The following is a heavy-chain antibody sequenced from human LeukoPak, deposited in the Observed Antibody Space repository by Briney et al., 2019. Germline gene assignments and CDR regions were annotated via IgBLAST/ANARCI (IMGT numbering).Heavy chain of an antibody. Sequence: PSETLSLTCTVSRGSVTTYSWSWIRQPAGKGLEWIGRLSGSGGTNFNPSLKTRVTMSADESKNQFSLHLRSVTAADTAVYFCARDLTLTVAFDIWGQGTVVTVSS. J-gene: IGHJ3*02. V-gene: IGHV4-4*07. CDR1: RGSVTTYS. CDR2: LSGSGGT. CDR3: ARDLTLTVAFDI. D-gene: IGHD3-16*01.